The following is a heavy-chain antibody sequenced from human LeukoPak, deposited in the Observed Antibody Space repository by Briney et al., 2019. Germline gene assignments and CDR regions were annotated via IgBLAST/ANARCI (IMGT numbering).Heavy chain of an antibody. CDR3: ANGMATTIAYNWFDP. V-gene: IGHV4-34*01. D-gene: IGHD5-24*01. J-gene: IGHJ5*02. Sequence: SETLSLTCAVYGGSFSGYYWSWIRQPPGKGLWWIGEINHSGSTNYNPSLKSLVTISVDTSQYQFSLKLSSVTAADTAVYYCANGMATTIAYNWFDPWGQGTLVTVSS. CDR2: INHSGST. CDR1: GGSFSGYY.